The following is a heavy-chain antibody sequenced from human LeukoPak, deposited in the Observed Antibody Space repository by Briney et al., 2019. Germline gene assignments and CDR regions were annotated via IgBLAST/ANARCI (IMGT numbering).Heavy chain of an antibody. CDR3: ARLTCSSISCPIDD. J-gene: IGHJ4*02. V-gene: IGHV3-30*19. CDR2: ISYDGSNE. CDR1: GFTLSSYG. D-gene: IGHD2-2*01. Sequence: GGSLRLSCAASGFTLSSYGMQWVRQAPGKGLEWVAVISYDGSNEYYASVKGRFTIARDNSKNTLYLQMNSLRPEDTAVYYCARLTCSSISCPIDDWGQGTLVTVSS.